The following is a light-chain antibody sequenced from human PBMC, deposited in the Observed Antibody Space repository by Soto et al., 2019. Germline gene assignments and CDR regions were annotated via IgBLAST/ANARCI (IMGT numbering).Light chain of an antibody. CDR2: TTS. CDR1: EDINNW. Sequence: DIQVTQSPSSVSASVGDRVTITCRASEDINNWLAWYQQKPGKAPKLLIYTTSNLQSGVPARFSGSGSGTDFTLTISSLQPEDFAPYYCQQANSCPLTFGGGTKVEIK. CDR3: QQANSCPLT. J-gene: IGKJ4*01. V-gene: IGKV1D-12*01.